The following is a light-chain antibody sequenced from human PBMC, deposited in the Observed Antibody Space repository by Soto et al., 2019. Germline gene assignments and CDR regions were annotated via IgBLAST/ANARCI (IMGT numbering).Light chain of an antibody. CDR1: SSDVGGYNY. J-gene: IGLJ1*01. CDR2: DVS. CDR3: SSSPV. Sequence: QSVLTQPASVSGSPGQSITISCTGTSSDVGGYNYVSWYQQHPGKAPKLMIYDVSNRPSGVSNRFSGSKSGNTASLTISGLQAEDEADYYCSSSPVFGPGTKVTDL. V-gene: IGLV2-14*01.